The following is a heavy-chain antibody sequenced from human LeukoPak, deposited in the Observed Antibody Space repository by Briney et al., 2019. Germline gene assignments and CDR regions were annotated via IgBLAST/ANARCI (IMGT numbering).Heavy chain of an antibody. J-gene: IGHJ4*02. D-gene: IGHD3-22*01. CDR3: VRIRYDSSGRYFDN. CDR1: GFTFSSYG. CDR2: IWYDGSNK. Sequence: GRSLRLSCAASGFTFSSYGMNWVRQAPGKGLEWVAVIWYDGSNKYYGDSVKGRFTISRDNAKNTLYLQMNSLRAEDTAVYYCVRIRYDSSGRYFDNWGQGTLVTVSS. V-gene: IGHV3-33*03.